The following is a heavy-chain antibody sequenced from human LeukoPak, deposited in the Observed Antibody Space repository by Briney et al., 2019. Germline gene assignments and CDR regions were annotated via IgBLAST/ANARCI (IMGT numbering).Heavy chain of an antibody. CDR3: ARHLTMVRGVIIQRYNWFDP. V-gene: IGHV4-39*01. Sequence: SETLSLTCTVSGGSISSRSYYWGWIRQPPGKGLEWIGSIYYSGSTYYNPSLKSRVTISVDTSKNQFSLKLSSVTAADTAVYYCARHLTMVRGVIIQRYNWFDPWGQGTLVTVSS. CDR1: GGSISSRSYY. J-gene: IGHJ5*02. CDR2: IYYSGST. D-gene: IGHD3-10*01.